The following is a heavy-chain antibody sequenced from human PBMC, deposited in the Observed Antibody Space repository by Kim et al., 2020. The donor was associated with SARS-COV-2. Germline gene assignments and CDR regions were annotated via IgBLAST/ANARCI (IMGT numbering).Heavy chain of an antibody. V-gene: IGHV3-30-3*01. Sequence: GGSLRLSCAASGFTFSSYAMHWVRQAPGKGLEWVAVISYDGSNKYYADSVKGRFTISRDNSKNTLYLQMNSLRAEDTAVYYCATDSGSSRFDYWGQGTL. D-gene: IGHD1-26*01. CDR1: GFTFSSYA. CDR2: ISYDGSNK. J-gene: IGHJ4*02. CDR3: ATDSGSSRFDY.